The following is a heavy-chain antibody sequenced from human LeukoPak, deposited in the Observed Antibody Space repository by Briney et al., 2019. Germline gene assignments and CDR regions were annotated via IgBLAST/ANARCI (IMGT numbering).Heavy chain of an antibody. CDR1: GFTFSDYN. CDR3: AKDLGRPYCSGGSCSVD. CDR2: IRYDGSNK. D-gene: IGHD2-15*01. V-gene: IGHV3-30*02. Sequence: GGSLRLSCAASGFTFSDYNMRWIRQAPGKGLEWVAFIRYDGSNKYYADSVKGRFTISRDNSKNTLYLQMNSLRAEDTAVYYCAKDLGRPYCSGGSCSVDWGQGTLVTVSS. J-gene: IGHJ4*02.